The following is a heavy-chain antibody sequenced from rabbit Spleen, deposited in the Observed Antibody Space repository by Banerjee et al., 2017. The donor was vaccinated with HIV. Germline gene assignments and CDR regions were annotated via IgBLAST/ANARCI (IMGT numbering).Heavy chain of an antibody. CDR1: GFSFSSSYY. D-gene: IGHD3-3*01. V-gene: IGHV1S45*01. Sequence: QEQVLESGGGLVQPEGSLTLTCTASGFSFSSSYYMCWVRQAPEKGLELIACIYAGSSGSTYYATWAKGRFTISKTSSTTVTLQMTSLTAADTATYFCGRRSSLELWGPGTLVTVS. CDR3: GRRSSLEL. J-gene: IGHJ2*01. CDR2: IYAGSSGST.